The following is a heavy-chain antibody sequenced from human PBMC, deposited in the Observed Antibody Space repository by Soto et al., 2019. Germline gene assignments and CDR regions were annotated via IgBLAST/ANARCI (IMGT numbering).Heavy chain of an antibody. V-gene: IGHV3-33*01. CDR1: GFTFSSYG. CDR3: ARDRGTVQLLNSFDP. Sequence: PGGSLRLSCAASGFTFSSYGMHWVRQAPGKGLEWVAVIWFDGSEKYYIDSVNGRFTISRDNSNNTLYLQMNNLRAEDTAVYYCARDRGTVQLLNSFDPWGQGTLVTVSS. J-gene: IGHJ5*02. CDR2: IWFDGSEK. D-gene: IGHD2-2*01.